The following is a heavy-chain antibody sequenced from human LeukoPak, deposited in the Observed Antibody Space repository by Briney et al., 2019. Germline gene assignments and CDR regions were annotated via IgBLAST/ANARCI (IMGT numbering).Heavy chain of an antibody. J-gene: IGHJ4*02. D-gene: IGHD5-18*01. CDR2: IWYDGSNK. Sequence: GGSLRLSCAASGFTFSCYGMHWVRQAPGKGLEWVAVIWYDGSNKYYADSVKGRFTISRDNSKNTLYLQMNSLRAEDTAVYYCARGDGGYSPVDYWGQGTLVTVSS. CDR1: GFTFSCYG. V-gene: IGHV3-33*01. CDR3: ARGDGGYSPVDY.